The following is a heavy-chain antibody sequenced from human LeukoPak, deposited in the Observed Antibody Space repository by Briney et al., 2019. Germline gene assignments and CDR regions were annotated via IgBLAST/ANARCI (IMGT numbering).Heavy chain of an antibody. CDR1: GFTFSSYS. Sequence: PGGSLRLSCAASGFTFSSYSMNWVRQAPGKGLEWVSSISSSSSYIYYADSVKGRFTISRDNAKNSPYLQMNSLRAEDTAVYYCARDSAYSSNFDYWGQGTLVTVSS. J-gene: IGHJ4*02. D-gene: IGHD6-13*01. CDR2: ISSSSSYI. V-gene: IGHV3-21*01. CDR3: ARDSAYSSNFDY.